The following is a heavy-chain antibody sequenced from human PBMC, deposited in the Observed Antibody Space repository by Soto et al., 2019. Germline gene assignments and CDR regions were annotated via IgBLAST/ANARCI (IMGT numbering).Heavy chain of an antibody. Sequence: EVQLVESGGGLVKPGGSLRLSCAASGFTFNNAWMSWVRQAPGKGLEWVGRIKSKRDAETTDYAAPVKGRFTISRDDSINTPYLQMNSLKTEVTAVYYCTTGLGYCSGGSSHPLWGQGTLVTVSS. D-gene: IGHD2-15*01. V-gene: IGHV3-15*01. CDR2: IKSKRDAETT. J-gene: IGHJ4*02. CDR3: TTGLGYCSGGSSHPL. CDR1: GFTFNNAW.